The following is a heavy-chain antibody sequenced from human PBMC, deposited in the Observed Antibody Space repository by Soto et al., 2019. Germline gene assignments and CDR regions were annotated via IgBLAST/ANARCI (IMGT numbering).Heavy chain of an antibody. J-gene: IGHJ4*02. CDR2: ISGSGGST. CDR3: AKVQIESIVGATPLIYYFDY. CDR1: GFTFSSYA. D-gene: IGHD1-26*01. V-gene: IGHV3-23*01. Sequence: EVQLLESGGGLVQPGGSLRLSCAASGFTFSSYAMSWVRQAPGKGLEWVSAISGSGGSTYYADSVKGRFTISRDNSKNTLYLQMNSLRAEDTAVYYCAKVQIESIVGATPLIYYFDYWGQGTLVTVSS.